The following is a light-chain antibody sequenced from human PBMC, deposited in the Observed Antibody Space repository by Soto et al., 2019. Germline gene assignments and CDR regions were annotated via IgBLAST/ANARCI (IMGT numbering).Light chain of an antibody. CDR3: QQYGSSPRT. CDR2: HAS. CDR1: QSISSV. J-gene: IGKJ4*01. Sequence: EIVMTQSPATLSVSPGERATLSCRASQSISSVVAWYQHIPGQAPRLLIYHASNRATGIPARFSGSGSGTDFTLTISRLEPEDVALYYCQQYGSSPRTFGEGTKVDIK. V-gene: IGKV3-20*01.